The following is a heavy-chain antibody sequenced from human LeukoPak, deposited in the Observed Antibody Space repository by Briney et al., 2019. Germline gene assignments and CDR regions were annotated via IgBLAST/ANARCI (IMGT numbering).Heavy chain of an antibody. CDR1: GFTFDDYG. V-gene: IGHV3-20*04. D-gene: IGHD6-13*01. CDR2: INWNGGST. CDR3: AKDREKSYSSSWYYFDY. Sequence: PGGSLRLSCAASGFTFDDYGMSWVRQAPGKGLEWVSGINWNGGSTGYADSVKGRFTISRDNAKNSLYLQMNSLRAEDTAVYYCAKDREKSYSSSWYYFDYWGQGTLVTVSS. J-gene: IGHJ4*02.